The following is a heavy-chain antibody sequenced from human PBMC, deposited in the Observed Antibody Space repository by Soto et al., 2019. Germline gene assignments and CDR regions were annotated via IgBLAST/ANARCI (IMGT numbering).Heavy chain of an antibody. CDR2: IYYSGST. V-gene: IGHV4-59*01. J-gene: IGHJ5*02. D-gene: IGHD2-21*02. Sequence: PSETLSLTCTVSGGSISSYYWSWIRQPPGKGLEWIGYIYYSGSTNYNPSLKSRVTISVDTSKNQFSLKLSSVTAADTAVYYCARDPCGGDCYSNWFDPWGQGTLVTVS. CDR1: GGSISSYY. CDR3: ARDPCGGDCYSNWFDP.